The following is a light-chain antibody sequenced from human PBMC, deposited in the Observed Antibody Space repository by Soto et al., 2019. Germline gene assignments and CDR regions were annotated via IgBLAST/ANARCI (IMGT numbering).Light chain of an antibody. CDR2: TAC. V-gene: IGKV3-20*01. CDR3: QFYGRSPPT. J-gene: IGKJ5*01. CDR1: QSVSSN. Sequence: EIVMTQSPATLSVSPGERATLSCRASQSVSSNLACYHQKPVRCPLLLIQTACSSSTCIPYSFIRGGSVTDFTITIRRLEPEDFALYHCQFYGRSPPTFGQGTRLE.